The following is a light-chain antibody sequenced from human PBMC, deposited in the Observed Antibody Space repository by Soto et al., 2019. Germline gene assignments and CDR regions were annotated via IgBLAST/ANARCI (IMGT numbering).Light chain of an antibody. CDR1: QSVSSTY. CDR3: QQFGSSPLYT. J-gene: IGKJ2*01. V-gene: IGKV3-20*01. Sequence: EIVLTQSPGTLSLSPGERVTLSCRASQSVSSTYLAWYQQKPGQAPRLLIYGASSRATGIPDRFSGSGSGTDFTLTISRLEPEDCAVYYCQQFGSSPLYTFGQGTKLEIK. CDR2: GAS.